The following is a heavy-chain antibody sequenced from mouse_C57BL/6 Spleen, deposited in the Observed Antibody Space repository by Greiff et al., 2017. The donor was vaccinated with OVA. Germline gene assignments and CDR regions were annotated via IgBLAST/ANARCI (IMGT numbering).Heavy chain of an antibody. CDR3: TRGGLGRDYFDY. D-gene: IGHD4-1*01. CDR2: IDPETGGT. J-gene: IGHJ2*01. Sequence: VQLQQSGAELLRPGASVTLSCKASGYTFTDYEMHWVKQTPVHGLEWIGAIDPETGGTAYNQKFKGKAILTADKSSSTAYMELRSLTSEDSAVYYCTRGGLGRDYFDYWGQGTTLTVSS. V-gene: IGHV1-15*01. CDR1: GYTFTDYE.